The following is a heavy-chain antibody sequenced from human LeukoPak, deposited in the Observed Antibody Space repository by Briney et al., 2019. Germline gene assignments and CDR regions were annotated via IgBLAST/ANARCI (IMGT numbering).Heavy chain of an antibody. J-gene: IGHJ6*02. CDR2: IYYTGAT. D-gene: IGHD2-15*01. Sequence: SETLSLTCTVSGVSISGYFWSCIRQPPGQGLEFIGYIYYTGATLYNPSLKSRVTMSVDTSKNQFSLKLSSVTAADTAVYYCARHDPVGYYQHGMDVWGQGTTVTVSS. CDR3: ARHDPVGYYQHGMDV. V-gene: IGHV4-59*08. CDR1: GVSISGYF.